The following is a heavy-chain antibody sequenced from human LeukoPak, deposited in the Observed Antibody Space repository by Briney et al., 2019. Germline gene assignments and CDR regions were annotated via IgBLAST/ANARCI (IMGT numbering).Heavy chain of an antibody. Sequence: PGGSLRLSCAASGFTLSTYWMSWVRQAPGEGLEWVANIKQDGSRKYYVDSVKGRFTISRDNAKNSLYLQMNSLRSEDTAVYYCARGPGGYLLSFDYWGQGTLVTVSS. CDR1: GFTLSTYW. V-gene: IGHV3-7*01. D-gene: IGHD3-22*01. J-gene: IGHJ4*02. CDR2: IKQDGSRK. CDR3: ARGPGGYLLSFDY.